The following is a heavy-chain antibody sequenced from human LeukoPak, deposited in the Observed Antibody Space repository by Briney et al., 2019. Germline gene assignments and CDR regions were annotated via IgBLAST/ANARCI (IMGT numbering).Heavy chain of an antibody. V-gene: IGHV4-59*01. CDR3: ARMGAIAGASANPDY. CDR1: GGSISGYY. CDR2: IYYSGTT. D-gene: IGHD4/OR15-4a*01. J-gene: IGHJ4*02. Sequence: SEALSLTCTVSGGSISGYYWSWIRQPPGKGLEWIGYIYYSGTTDYSPSLRSRVTMSLDTSKNQFSLKLSSVTTADTAVYYCARMGAIAGASANPDYWGQGTLVSVSS.